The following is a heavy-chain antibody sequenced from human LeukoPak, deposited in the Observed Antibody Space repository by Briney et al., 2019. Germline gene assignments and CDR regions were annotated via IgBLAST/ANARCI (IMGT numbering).Heavy chain of an antibody. Sequence: SETLSLTCTVSLDSTTSNFWSWVRQPPGKGLEWIGEVHLSGASNYNPSLKSRVSMSIDKSRNHLSLELTSVTAADTAIYYCARESGAFSPFGFWDQGTLVTVSS. CDR2: VHLSGAS. CDR1: LDSTTSNF. D-gene: IGHD1-26*01. J-gene: IGHJ4*02. V-gene: IGHV4-4*02. CDR3: ARESGAFSPFGF.